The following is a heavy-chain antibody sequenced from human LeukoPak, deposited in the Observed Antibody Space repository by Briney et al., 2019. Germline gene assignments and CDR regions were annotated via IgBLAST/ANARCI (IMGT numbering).Heavy chain of an antibody. J-gene: IGHJ4*02. CDR1: GYSVSSGYY. D-gene: IGHD6-13*01. CDR3: ARWTYSSRGD. Sequence: PSETLSLTCTVSGYSVSSGYYWGRIRQPPGKGLEWIGSIYHSGSTYYNPSLKSRATVSVDTSKNQFSLKLSSVTAADTAVYYCARWTYSSRGDWGQGTLVTVSS. V-gene: IGHV4-38-2*02. CDR2: IYHSGST.